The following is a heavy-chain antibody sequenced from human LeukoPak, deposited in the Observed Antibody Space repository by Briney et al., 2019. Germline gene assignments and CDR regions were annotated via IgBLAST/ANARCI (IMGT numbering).Heavy chain of an antibody. J-gene: IGHJ6*02. D-gene: IGHD3-22*01. V-gene: IGHV2-70*11. CDR2: IDWDDDK. CDR1: GFSLSTSGMC. CDR3: ARMPSSGYPYYYYYYGMDV. Sequence: SGPALVKPTQTLTLTCTFSGFSLSTSGMCVSWIRQPPGKALEWLARIDWDDDKYYNTSLKTRITISKDTSKTQVVLTMTNMDPVDTATYYCARMPSSGYPYYYYYYGMDVWGQGTTVTVSS.